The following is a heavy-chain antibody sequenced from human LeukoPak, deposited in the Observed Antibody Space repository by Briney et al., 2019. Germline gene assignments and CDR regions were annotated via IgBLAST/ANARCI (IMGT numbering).Heavy chain of an antibody. CDR2: ISSSGSTI. CDR1: GLPLSGYE. D-gene: IGHD5-24*01. J-gene: IGHJ6*02. Sequence: GGPLRLSCAASGLPLSGYEMKWVPQAPGKGLEWVSYISSSGSTIYYADSVKGRFTISRDNAKNSLYLQMNSLRAEDTAVYYCARVHAMAYYYGMDVWGQGTTVTVSS. V-gene: IGHV3-48*03. CDR3: ARVHAMAYYYGMDV.